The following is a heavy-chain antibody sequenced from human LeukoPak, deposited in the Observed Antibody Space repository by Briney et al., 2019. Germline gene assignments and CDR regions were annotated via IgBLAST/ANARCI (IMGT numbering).Heavy chain of an antibody. CDR2: IHHSGTT. D-gene: IGHD6-6*01. Sequence: SEALSLTCAVSGGSISSSNWGSWVRQPPGKGLEWIGEIHHSGTTDYNPSLKSRVTISVDKSKNQFSLKLSSVTAADTAVYYCARGEYSSSRSFDYWGQGTLVTVSS. CDR3: ARGEYSSSRSFDY. V-gene: IGHV4-4*02. CDR1: GGSISSSNW. J-gene: IGHJ4*02.